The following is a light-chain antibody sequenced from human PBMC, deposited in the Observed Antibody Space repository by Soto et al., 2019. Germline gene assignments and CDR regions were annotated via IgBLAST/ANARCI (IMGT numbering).Light chain of an antibody. J-gene: IGKJ5*01. CDR2: AAS. CDR3: QQSYSTLPIT. V-gene: IGKV1-39*01. Sequence: DIPMTQSPSSLSASVGDRVTITCRASQSSSSYLNWYQQKPGKAPKLLIYAASSLQSGVPLRFSGSGSGTDFTLTISSLQPEDFATYYCQQSYSTLPITFGQGTRLEIK. CDR1: QSSSSY.